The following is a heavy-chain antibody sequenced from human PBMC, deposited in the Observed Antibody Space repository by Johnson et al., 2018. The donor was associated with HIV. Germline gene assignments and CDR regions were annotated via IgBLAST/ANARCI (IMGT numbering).Heavy chain of an antibody. Sequence: QVQLMESGGGVVQPGGSLRLSCAASGFTFRSYGMHWVRQAPGKGLEWVAFIRYDGSNKYYTDSVKGRFTISRDNSKSTLFLQMNSLRPEDTAGYYCAKDLSPFLIAAAGNNDAFDIWGQGTMVTVSS. V-gene: IGHV3-30*02. CDR2: IRYDGSNK. D-gene: IGHD6-13*01. CDR1: GFTFRSYG. CDR3: AKDLSPFLIAAAGNNDAFDI. J-gene: IGHJ3*02.